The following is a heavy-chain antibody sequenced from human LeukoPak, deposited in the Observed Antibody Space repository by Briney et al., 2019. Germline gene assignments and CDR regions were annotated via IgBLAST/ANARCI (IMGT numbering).Heavy chain of an antibody. CDR2: IYYSGST. Sequence: SETLSLTCTVSGGSISGGGYYWSWIRQHPGKGLEWIGYIYYSGSTYYNPSLKSRVTISVDSSKNQFSLKLSSVTAADTAVYYCARDPGGITGSSKWFDPWGQGTLVTVSS. V-gene: IGHV4-31*03. CDR1: GGSISGGGYY. J-gene: IGHJ5*02. CDR3: ARDPGGITGSSKWFDP. D-gene: IGHD1-20*01.